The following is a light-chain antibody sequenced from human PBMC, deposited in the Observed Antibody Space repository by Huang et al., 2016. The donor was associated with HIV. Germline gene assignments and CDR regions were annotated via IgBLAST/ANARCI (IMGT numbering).Light chain of an antibody. Sequence: EIVLTQSPATLSLSPGERATLSCRASQSISSYLAWYQQKPGQAPRLLIDDASNRATGVPARFSGSGSGTDFTRTISSLEPEDFAVYYCQQRSNWPPEGTFGQGTKVEIK. J-gene: IGKJ1*01. V-gene: IGKV3-11*01. CDR1: QSISSY. CDR2: DAS. CDR3: QQRSNWPPEGT.